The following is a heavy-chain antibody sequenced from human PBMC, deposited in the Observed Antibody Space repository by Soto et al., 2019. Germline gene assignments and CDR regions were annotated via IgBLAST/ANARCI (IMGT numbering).Heavy chain of an antibody. J-gene: IGHJ4*02. Sequence: SETLSLTCTVSGASIIGDYWSWIRQSPGKGLEWIGYIYYSGSTNYSPSLKSRVTISVDTSKNQFSLRLNSVTAADTAVYYCARGITIFGLAVINYFDYWGQGSLVTAPQ. V-gene: IGHV4-59*01. CDR1: GASIIGDY. CDR2: IYYSGST. CDR3: ARGITIFGLAVINYFDY. D-gene: IGHD3-3*01.